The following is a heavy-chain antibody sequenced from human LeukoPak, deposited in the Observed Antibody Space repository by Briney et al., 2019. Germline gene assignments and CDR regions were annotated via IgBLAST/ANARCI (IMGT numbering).Heavy chain of an antibody. D-gene: IGHD2-2*01. CDR2: IRSKANSYAT. J-gene: IGHJ4*02. CDR1: GFTFTSSA. CDR3: TRRCSSTSCITFDY. Sequence: GASVKVSCKASGFTFTSSAMHWVRQASGKGLEWVGRIRSKANSYATAYAASVKGRFTISRDDSKNTAYLQMNSLKTEDTAVYYCTRRCSSTSCITFDYWGQGTLVTVSS. V-gene: IGHV3-73*01.